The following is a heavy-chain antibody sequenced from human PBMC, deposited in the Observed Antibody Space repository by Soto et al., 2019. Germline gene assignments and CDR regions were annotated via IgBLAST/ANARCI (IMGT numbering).Heavy chain of an antibody. V-gene: IGHV3-23*01. Sequence: EVQVLESGGGLVQPGGSLRLSCEGSGLTVSSHAMTWIRQAPGKGPEWVSTITADGGTYYADSVKGRFAMSRDTSESTLYLQMNSLGAEDTAAYYCAPHVSCSGGSCQYDAFAIRGQGTMVTVSS. D-gene: IGHD2-15*01. CDR3: APHVSCSGGSCQYDAFAI. J-gene: IGHJ3*02. CDR2: ITADGGT. CDR1: GLTVSSHA.